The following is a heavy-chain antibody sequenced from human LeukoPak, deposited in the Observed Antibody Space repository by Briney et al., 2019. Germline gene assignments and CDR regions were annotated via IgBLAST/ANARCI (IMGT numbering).Heavy chain of an antibody. CDR1: GFTFSSYG. D-gene: IGHD4-17*01. J-gene: IGHJ4*02. Sequence: GKSLRLSCAASGFTFSSYGMHWVRQAPGKGLEWVAVTWYDGRNNYYAASVKGRFTISRDDSKTTVYLLMNSLRAEDTAVYYCAKYYGDYPGYWGQGTLVTVSS. CDR2: TWYDGRNN. CDR3: AKYYGDYPGY. V-gene: IGHV3-33*06.